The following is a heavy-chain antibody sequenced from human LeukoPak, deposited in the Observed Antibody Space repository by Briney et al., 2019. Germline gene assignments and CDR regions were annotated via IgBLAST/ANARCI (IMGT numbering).Heavy chain of an antibody. J-gene: IGHJ5*02. CDR3: ARDRVGGSSWIWFDP. D-gene: IGHD6-13*01. V-gene: IGHV4-39*06. CDR2: IYYSGST. CDR1: GGSISSSSYY. Sequence: SETLSLTCTVSGGSISSSSYYWGWIRQPPGKGLEWIGSIYYSGSTDYNPSLKSRVTISVDTSKNQFTLKLSSMTAADTAVYYCARDRVGGSSWIWFDPWGQGTLVTVSS.